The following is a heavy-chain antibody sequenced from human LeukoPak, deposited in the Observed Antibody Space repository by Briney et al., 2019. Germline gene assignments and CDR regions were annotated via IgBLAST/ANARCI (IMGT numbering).Heavy chain of an antibody. CDR3: ARGGYSFDY. J-gene: IGHJ4*02. CDR1: GFSLSGYW. V-gene: IGHV3-7*01. Sequence: PGGSLRLSCVGSGFSLSGYWMSWVRQAPGKGLEWVARLHADGSEYSYVGSVKGRFTISGDNAENSLYLQMNSLRVDDTAVYYCARGGYSFDYLGQGTLVTVSS. CDR2: LHADGSEY. D-gene: IGHD5-12*01.